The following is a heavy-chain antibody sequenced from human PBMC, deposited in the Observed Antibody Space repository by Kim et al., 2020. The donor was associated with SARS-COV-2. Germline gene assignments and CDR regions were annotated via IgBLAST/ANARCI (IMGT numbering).Heavy chain of an antibody. CDR1: GFTVSSNY. D-gene: IGHD2-15*01. V-gene: IGHV3-66*02. CDR3: ARGETEGGNFYAEYFQH. CDR2: IYSGGST. J-gene: IGHJ1*01. Sequence: GGSLRLSCAASGFTVSSNYMSWVRQAPGKGLEWVSVIYSGGSTYYADSVMGRFTISRDNSKNTLYLQMNSLRAEDTAVYYCARGETEGGNFYAEYFQHWGQGTLVTVSS.